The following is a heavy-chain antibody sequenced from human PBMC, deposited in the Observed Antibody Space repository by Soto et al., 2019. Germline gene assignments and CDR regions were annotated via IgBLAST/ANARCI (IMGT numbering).Heavy chain of an antibody. D-gene: IGHD1-1*01. CDR1: GFTFSDTL. J-gene: IGHJ3*01. Sequence: QVQLVQSGAEVKKPGASVKISCQASGFTFSDTLINWVRQGPGQRLEWMGWINPANGNTRYSESFQGRVSISSLSSAATVSVALSDLPAADTAVYYCAGDILDVGPRANDAFDVWGQGTLITVSS. CDR3: AGDILDVGPRANDAFDV. V-gene: IGHV1-3*01. CDR2: INPANGNT.